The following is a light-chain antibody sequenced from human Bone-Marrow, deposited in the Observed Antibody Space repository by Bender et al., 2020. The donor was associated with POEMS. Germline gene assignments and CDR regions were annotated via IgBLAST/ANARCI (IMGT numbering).Light chain of an antibody. CDR1: SPNIGNHG. CDR2: YDD. Sequence: QSVVTQPPSLSEAPRQRVTISCSGSSPNIGNHGVNWYQQLPGEAPKLLIYYDDLLTPGVSDRFSASKSGTSDSLAISELQSEDEADYFCATWDGNLNAPVFGGGTELTVL. J-gene: IGLJ2*01. V-gene: IGLV1-36*01. CDR3: ATWDGNLNAPV.